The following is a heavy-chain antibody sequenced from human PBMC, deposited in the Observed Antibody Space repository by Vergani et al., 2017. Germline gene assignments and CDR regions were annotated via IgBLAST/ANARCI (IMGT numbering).Heavy chain of an antibody. D-gene: IGHD2-15*01. J-gene: IGHJ1*01. CDR2: IKRDGTET. CDR1: GFTFGDYY. CDR3: ARISGGSAPYLHY. V-gene: IGHV3-7*01. Sequence: EVHLEESGGGLVQPGGSLRLSCAASGFTFGDYYMAWIRLAPGKGLDWVASIKRDGTETFYVDSVKGRFTISRDNAKTTLYLQLNSLRDEDRGVYYCARISGGSAPYLHYWGQGTLVTVAS.